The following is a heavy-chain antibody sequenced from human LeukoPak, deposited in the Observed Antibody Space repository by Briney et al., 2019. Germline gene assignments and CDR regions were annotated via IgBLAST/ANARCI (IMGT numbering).Heavy chain of an antibody. CDR2: ISYDGSNK. CDR1: GFTFSSYA. D-gene: IGHD3-10*01. J-gene: IGHJ4*02. V-gene: IGHV3-30*04. Sequence: PGGSLRLSCAASGFTFSSYAMHWVRQAPGKGLEWVAVISYDGSNKYYADSVKGRFTISRDNSKNTLYLQMNSLRAEDTAVYYCARESPYYGSGLDYWGQGTLVTVSS. CDR3: ARESPYYGSGLDY.